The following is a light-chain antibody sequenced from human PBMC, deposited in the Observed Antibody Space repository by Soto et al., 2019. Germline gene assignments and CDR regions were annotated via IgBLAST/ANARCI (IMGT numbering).Light chain of an antibody. Sequence: QSVLTQPASVSGSPGQSITISCTGTSSDVGGYNYVSWYQQHPGKAPKLMIYEVSNRPSGVSSRFSGSKSGNTASLTISGLQAEDEADYYCGSYTTSTTRVLGTGTKLTVL. V-gene: IGLV2-14*01. J-gene: IGLJ1*01. CDR3: GSYTTSTTRV. CDR2: EVS. CDR1: SSDVGGYNY.